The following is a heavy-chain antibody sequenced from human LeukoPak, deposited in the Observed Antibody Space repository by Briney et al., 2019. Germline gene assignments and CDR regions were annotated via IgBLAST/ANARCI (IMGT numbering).Heavy chain of an antibody. D-gene: IGHD3-3*01. Sequence: GGSLRLSCAASGFTFSSYAMSWVRQAPGKGLEWVSAISGSGGSTYYADSVKGRFTISGDNSKNTLYLQMNSLRAEDTAVYYCAKVRTYYDFWSGYQKPYYFDYWGQGTLVTVSS. CDR2: ISGSGGST. V-gene: IGHV3-23*01. J-gene: IGHJ4*02. CDR1: GFTFSSYA. CDR3: AKVRTYYDFWSGYQKPYYFDY.